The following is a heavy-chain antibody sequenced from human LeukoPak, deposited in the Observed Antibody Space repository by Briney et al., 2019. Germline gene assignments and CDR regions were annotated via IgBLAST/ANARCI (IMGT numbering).Heavy chain of an antibody. Sequence: ASVKVSCKASGFTFTSSAMQWMRQARGQRLEWIGWIVVGSGNTNYAQKFQERVTVTRDMSTSTAYMELSSLISDDTAVYYCATDSAPDTSGYYYDAFDIWGQGTMVTVSS. V-gene: IGHV1-58*02. J-gene: IGHJ3*02. CDR2: IVVGSGNT. D-gene: IGHD3-22*01. CDR3: ATDSAPDTSGYYYDAFDI. CDR1: GFTFTSSA.